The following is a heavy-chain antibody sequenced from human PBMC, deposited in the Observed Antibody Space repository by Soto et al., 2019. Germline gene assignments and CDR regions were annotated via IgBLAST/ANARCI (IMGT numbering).Heavy chain of an antibody. V-gene: IGHV3-74*01. CDR3: ARARSSGWPPYYFHY. J-gene: IGHJ4*02. CDR1: GFTFSSYW. CDR2: INNDGSIT. Sequence: GGSLRLSCAAPGFTFSSYWMHWVRQAPGKGLVWVSLINNDGSITGDADSVKGRFFISRDNAKSTLYLQMDSLRAEDTAVYYCARARSSGWPPYYFHYWGQGTLVTVSS. D-gene: IGHD5-12*01.